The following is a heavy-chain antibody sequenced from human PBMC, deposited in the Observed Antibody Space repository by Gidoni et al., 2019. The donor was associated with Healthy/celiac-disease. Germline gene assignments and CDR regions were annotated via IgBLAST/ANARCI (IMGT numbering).Heavy chain of an antibody. CDR1: GLTFSSYW. V-gene: IGHV3-7*01. CDR2: IKQDGSEK. Sequence: EVQLVESGGGLVQPGGSLRLSWPASGLTFSSYWRSWVHQAPGKGLEWVANIKQDGSEKYFVDSVKGRFTISRYNAKNSLYLQMNGLRAEDTAVYYCASGGYQNWFDPWGQGTLVTVSS. J-gene: IGHJ5*02. CDR3: ASGGYQNWFDP. D-gene: IGHD2-2*01.